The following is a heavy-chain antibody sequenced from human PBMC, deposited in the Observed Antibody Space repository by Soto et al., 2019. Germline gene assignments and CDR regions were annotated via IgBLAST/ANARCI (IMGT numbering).Heavy chain of an antibody. V-gene: IGHV4-31*03. CDR2: IYYSGST. J-gene: IGHJ6*03. D-gene: IGHD3-3*01. CDR3: ARGLKDFWSGYREDYYYYMDV. CDR1: GGSISSGGYY. Sequence: PSETLSLTCTVSGGSISSGGYYWSWIRQHPGKGLEWIGYIYYSGSTYYNPSLKSRVTISVDTSKNQFSLKLSSVTAADTAVYYCARGLKDFWSGYREDYYYYMDVWGKGTTVTVSS.